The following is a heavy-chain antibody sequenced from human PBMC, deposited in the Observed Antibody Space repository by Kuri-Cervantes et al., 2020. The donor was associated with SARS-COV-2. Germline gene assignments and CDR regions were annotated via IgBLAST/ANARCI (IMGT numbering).Heavy chain of an antibody. CDR2: ISSSSSYI. D-gene: IGHD6-6*01. Sequence: GGSLRLSCGGTGFTFSDYYMSWIRQAPGKGLEWVSSISSSSSYIYYADSVEGRFTISRDSANNSLSLQMYSLRAEDTAVYYCARFNYSSSNEGIYHYYGMDVWGQGTTVTVSS. J-gene: IGHJ6*02. CDR1: GFTFSDYY. CDR3: ARFNYSSSNEGIYHYYGMDV. V-gene: IGHV3-11*06.